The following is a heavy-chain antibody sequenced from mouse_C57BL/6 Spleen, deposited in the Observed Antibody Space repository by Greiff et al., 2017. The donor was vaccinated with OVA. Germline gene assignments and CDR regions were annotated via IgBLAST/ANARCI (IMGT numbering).Heavy chain of an antibody. V-gene: IGHV7-3*01. CDR1: GFTFTDYY. Sequence: EVKVVESGGGLVQPGGSLSLSCAASGFTFTDYYMSWVRQPPGKALEWLGFIRNKANGYTTEYSASVKGRFTNSRDNSQSILYLQMHALRAEDSATYYCARYNDGRFAYWGQGTLVTVSA. CDR3: ARYNDGRFAY. CDR2: IRNKANGYTT. J-gene: IGHJ3*01. D-gene: IGHD1-2*01.